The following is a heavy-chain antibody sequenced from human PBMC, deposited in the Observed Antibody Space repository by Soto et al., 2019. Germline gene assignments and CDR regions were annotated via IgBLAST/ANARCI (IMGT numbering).Heavy chain of an antibody. CDR3: ARSLTGTYYYYYMDV. D-gene: IGHD1-7*01. CDR1: GGSISSGGYY. Sequence: SETLSLTCTVSGGSISSGGYYWSWIRQHPGKGLEWIGYIYYSGSTYYNPSLKSRVTISVDTSKNQFSLKLSSVTAADTAVYYCARSLTGTYYYYYMDVWGKGTTVTVSS. J-gene: IGHJ6*03. CDR2: IYYSGST. V-gene: IGHV4-31*03.